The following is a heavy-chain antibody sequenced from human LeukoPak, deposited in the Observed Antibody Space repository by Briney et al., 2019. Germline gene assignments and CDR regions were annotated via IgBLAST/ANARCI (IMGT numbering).Heavy chain of an antibody. Sequence: PGGSLRLSCAASGSTFSGSTMHWVRQASGKGLEWVGRIRSKANSYATAYAASVKGRFTISRDDSKNTAYLQMNSLKTEDTAVYYCTRQSYGDYCFDYWGQGTLVTVSS. D-gene: IGHD4-17*01. CDR1: GSTFSGST. CDR3: TRQSYGDYCFDY. CDR2: IRSKANSYAT. J-gene: IGHJ4*02. V-gene: IGHV3-73*01.